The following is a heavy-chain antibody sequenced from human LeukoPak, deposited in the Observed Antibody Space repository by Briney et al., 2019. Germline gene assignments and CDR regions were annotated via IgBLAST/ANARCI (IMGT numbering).Heavy chain of an antibody. CDR2: IYPNNSDS. CDR1: GYTFTNYW. V-gene: IGHV5-51*01. Sequence: GESLKISCKGSGYTFTNYWVGWVRQMPGKGLEWMGTIYPNNSDSRYNPSFRGQVTISVDRSINTAYLLWKSLKASDTAIYYCALSNEAFDSAGYFDYWGQGTLVTVSS. CDR3: ALSNEAFDSAGYFDY. J-gene: IGHJ4*02. D-gene: IGHD3-22*01.